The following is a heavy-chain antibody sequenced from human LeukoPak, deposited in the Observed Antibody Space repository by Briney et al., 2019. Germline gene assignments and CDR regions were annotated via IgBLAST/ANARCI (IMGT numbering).Heavy chain of an antibody. J-gene: IGHJ4*02. CDR3: ARAREDYYGSGSPDYFDY. CDR1: GGSISSSTYF. D-gene: IGHD3-10*01. V-gene: IGHV4-39*07. Sequence: SETLSLTCIVSGGSISSSTYFWGWIRQPPGKGLEWIGIISYNGTTYYNASLKSRVTISVDTSKNQFSLKLSSVTAADTAVYYCARAREDYYGSGSPDYFDYWGQGTLVTVSS. CDR2: ISYNGTT.